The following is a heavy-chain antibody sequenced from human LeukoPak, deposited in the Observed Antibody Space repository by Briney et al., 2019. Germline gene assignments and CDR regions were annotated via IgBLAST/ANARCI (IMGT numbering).Heavy chain of an antibody. CDR1: GYTFTSHY. J-gene: IGHJ5*02. Sequence: ASVKVSCKSSGYTFTSHYMHWVRQAPGQGLEWMGIINPSGGSTSYAQKFQGRVTMTRDTSTSTVYMELSSLRSEDTAVYYCARGGQPLTGYYNWFDPWGQGTLVTVSS. V-gene: IGHV1-46*01. CDR2: INPSGGST. CDR3: ARGGQPLTGYYNWFDP. D-gene: IGHD3-9*01.